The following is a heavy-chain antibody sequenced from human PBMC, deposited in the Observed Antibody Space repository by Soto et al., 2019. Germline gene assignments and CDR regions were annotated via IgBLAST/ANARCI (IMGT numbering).Heavy chain of an antibody. CDR1: GGSISSYY. V-gene: IGHV4-59*12. Sequence: SETLSLTCTVSGGSISSYYWSWIRQPPGRGLEWIGYIYYSGSTNYNPSLKSRVTISVDTSKNQFSLKLSSVTAADTAVYYCASGLLPYYFDYWGQGTLVTVSS. CDR3: ASGLLPYYFDY. D-gene: IGHD2-15*01. CDR2: IYYSGST. J-gene: IGHJ4*02.